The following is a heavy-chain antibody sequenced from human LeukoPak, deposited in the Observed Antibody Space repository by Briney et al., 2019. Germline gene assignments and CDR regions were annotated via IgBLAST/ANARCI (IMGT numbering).Heavy chain of an antibody. Sequence: SETLSLTCTVSGGSISSGGYYWSWIRQHPGKGLEWIGYIYYSGSTYYNPSLKSRVTISVDTSKNQFSLKLSSVTAADTAVYYCTRDPTSIAARKGWFDPWGQGTLVTVSS. CDR2: IYYSGST. CDR1: GGSISSGGYY. D-gene: IGHD6-6*01. V-gene: IGHV4-31*03. J-gene: IGHJ5*02. CDR3: TRDPTSIAARKGWFDP.